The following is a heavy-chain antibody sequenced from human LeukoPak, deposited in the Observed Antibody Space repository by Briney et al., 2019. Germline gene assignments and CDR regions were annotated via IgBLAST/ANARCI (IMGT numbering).Heavy chain of an antibody. D-gene: IGHD1-1*01. J-gene: IGHJ5*02. CDR1: GYTFTGYY. CDR2: INLNSGGT. Sequence: ASVKVSCKASGYTFTGYYMHWGRQAPGQGLGWMGWINLNSGGTNYAQKFQGRVTMTRDTSISTAYMELSRLRSDDTAVYYCARRVASFTTNWFDPWGQGTLVTVPS. CDR3: ARRVASFTTNWFDP. V-gene: IGHV1-2*02.